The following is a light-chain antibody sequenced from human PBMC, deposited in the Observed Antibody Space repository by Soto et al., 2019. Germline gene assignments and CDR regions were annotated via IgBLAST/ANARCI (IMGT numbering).Light chain of an antibody. CDR3: QQYATFSRT. CDR1: QSIGPW. Sequence: DIQMTQSPSTLSAFVGDRVTITCRASQSIGPWLAWYQQRPGKAPKLLMFLTSTLESGVSSRFSGSGSGTEFTITITSLQPDDFATYYCQQYATFSRTFGQGTRVEI. V-gene: IGKV1-5*03. J-gene: IGKJ1*01. CDR2: LTS.